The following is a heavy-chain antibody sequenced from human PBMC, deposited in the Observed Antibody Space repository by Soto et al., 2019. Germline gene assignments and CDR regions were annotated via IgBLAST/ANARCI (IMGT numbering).Heavy chain of an antibody. CDR3: ARDLYSGPFDY. D-gene: IGHD2-15*01. Sequence: SETLSLTCTVSGGSISSYYWSWIRQPPGKGLEWIGYIYYSGSTNYNPSLKSRVTISVDTSKNQFSLKLSSVTAADTAVYYCARDLYSGPFDYWGQGTLVTVSS. J-gene: IGHJ4*02. CDR1: GGSISSYY. V-gene: IGHV4-59*01. CDR2: IYYSGST.